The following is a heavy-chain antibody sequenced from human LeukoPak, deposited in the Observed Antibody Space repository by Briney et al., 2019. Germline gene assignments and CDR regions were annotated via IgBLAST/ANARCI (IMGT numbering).Heavy chain of an antibody. V-gene: IGHV3-21*06. CDR2: ISFSSTYI. CDR1: GFSLASYD. J-gene: IGHJ5*02. Sequence: GGSLRLSCAASGFSLASYDMNWVRQAPGQGLEWVSSISFSSTYIYYRASVKGRFTISRDNAKNSLYLETNNLRDEDTAVYYCARADCPSSTCYLRRSWFDPWGQGTLVTVSS. D-gene: IGHD2-2*01. CDR3: ARADCPSSTCYLRRSWFDP.